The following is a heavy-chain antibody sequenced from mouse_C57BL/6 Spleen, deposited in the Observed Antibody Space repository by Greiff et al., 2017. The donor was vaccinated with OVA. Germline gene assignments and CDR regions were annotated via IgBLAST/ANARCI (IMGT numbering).Heavy chain of an antibody. CDR3: ARDYSNYPAWFAY. V-gene: IGHV1-80*01. Sequence: VQLQQSGAELVKPGASVKISCKASGYAFSSYWMNWVKQRPGKGLEWIGQIYPGDGDTNYNGKFKGKATLTADKSSSTAYMQLSSLTSEDSAVYFWARDYSNYPAWFAYWGQGTLVTVSA. CDR1: GYAFSSYW. CDR2: IYPGDGDT. D-gene: IGHD2-5*01. J-gene: IGHJ3*01.